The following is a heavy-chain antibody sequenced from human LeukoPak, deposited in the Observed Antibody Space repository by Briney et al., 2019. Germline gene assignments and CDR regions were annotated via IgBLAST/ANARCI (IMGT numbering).Heavy chain of an antibody. CDR3: ARVSSSYFDY. CDR1: GFTFSVAA. CDR2: ISSSSSYI. Sequence: PGGSLRLSCAASGFTFSVAAMTWVRQAPGEGPEWVSSISSSSSYIYYADSVKGRFTISRDNAENSLYLQMNSRRAEDTAVYYCARVSSSYFDYWGQGTLVTVSS. V-gene: IGHV3-21*01. D-gene: IGHD5/OR15-5a*01. J-gene: IGHJ4*02.